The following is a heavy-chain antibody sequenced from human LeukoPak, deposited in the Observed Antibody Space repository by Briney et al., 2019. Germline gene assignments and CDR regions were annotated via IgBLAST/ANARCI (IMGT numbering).Heavy chain of an antibody. D-gene: IGHD2-21*02. CDR1: GFTFTSSA. Sequence: SVKVSCKASGFTFTSSAVQWVRQARGQRLEWIGWIVVGSGNTNYAQRFQERVTITRDMSTSTAYMELSSLRSEDTAVYYCAAASCGGDCYEYYFDYWGQGTLVTVSS. CDR3: AAASCGGDCYEYYFDY. V-gene: IGHV1-58*01. CDR2: IVVGSGNT. J-gene: IGHJ4*02.